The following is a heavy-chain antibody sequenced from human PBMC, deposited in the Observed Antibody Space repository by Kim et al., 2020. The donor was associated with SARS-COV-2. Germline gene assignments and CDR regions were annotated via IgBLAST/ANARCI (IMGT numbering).Heavy chain of an antibody. CDR1: GGTFSSYA. J-gene: IGHJ2*01. D-gene: IGHD2-21*02. CDR3: ARVTSFSRVAYCGGDCYSAGYFDL. V-gene: IGHV1-69*13. CDR2: IIPIFGTA. Sequence: SVKVSCKASGGTFSSYAISWVRQAPGQGLEWMGGIIPIFGTANYAQKFQGRVTITADESTSTAYMELSSLRSEDTAVYYCARVTSFSRVAYCGGDCYSAGYFDLWGRGTLVTVSS.